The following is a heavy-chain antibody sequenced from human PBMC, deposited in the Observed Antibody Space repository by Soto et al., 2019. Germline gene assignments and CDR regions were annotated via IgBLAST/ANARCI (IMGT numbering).Heavy chain of an antibody. CDR1: GGSISSSNW. CDR3: ARLMDKEMVTSVHY. J-gene: IGHJ4*02. V-gene: IGHV4-4*02. Sequence: QVQLQESGPGLVKPSGTLSLTCAVSGGSISSSNWWSGLRQPPGKGLAWVGEIYHSGSTNYNPTLKSRVTIAVNKSKNQLALKLSSVTAAVTAVYYCARLMDKEMVTSVHYWGQGTLVTVSS. CDR2: IYHSGST. D-gene: IGHD5-18*01.